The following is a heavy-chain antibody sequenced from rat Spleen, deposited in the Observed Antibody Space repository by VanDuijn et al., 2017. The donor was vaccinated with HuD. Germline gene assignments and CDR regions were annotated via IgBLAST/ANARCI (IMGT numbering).Heavy chain of an antibody. CDR2: ISYDGSST. CDR3: ATAGSRISRFAY. CDR1: GFSFSDYY. Sequence: EVQLVESGGGLVQPGRSLKLSCAASGFSFSDYYMAWVRQAPTKGLEWVASISYDGSSTYYRDSVKGRFAISRDTAKSTLYLQMDSLGSEDTATYYCATAGSRISRFAYWGQGTLVTVSS. D-gene: IGHD2-7*01. V-gene: IGHV5-20*01. J-gene: IGHJ3*01.